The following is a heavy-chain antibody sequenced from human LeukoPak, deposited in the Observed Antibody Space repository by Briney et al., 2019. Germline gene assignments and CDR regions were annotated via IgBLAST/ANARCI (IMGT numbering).Heavy chain of an antibody. Sequence: PSETLSLTCAVYGGSFSGYYWSWIRQPPGKGLEWIGEINHSGSTNYNPSLKSRVTISVDTSKNQFSLKLSSVTAADTAVYYCARSRRYCSSTSCYTARWNWFDPWGQGTLVTVSS. CDR3: ARSRRYCSSTSCYTARWNWFDP. CDR1: GGSFSGYY. J-gene: IGHJ5*02. D-gene: IGHD2-2*02. CDR2: INHSGST. V-gene: IGHV4-34*01.